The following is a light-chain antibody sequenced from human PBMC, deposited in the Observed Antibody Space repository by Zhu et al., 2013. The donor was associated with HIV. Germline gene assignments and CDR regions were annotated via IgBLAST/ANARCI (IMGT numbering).Light chain of an antibody. CDR1: QNILDNSNNKNY. CDR3: QHYNNVPRELT. CDR2: DAS. J-gene: IGKJ4*01. Sequence: DIVMTQSPDSLAVSLGERATINCKSSQNILDNSNNKNYLNWYQQTPAKAPKLLIYDASNLETEVPSRFSGAGSGTDFTLTISSLQPEDFATYYCQHYNNVPRELTFGGGTKVEMK. V-gene: IGKV4-1*01.